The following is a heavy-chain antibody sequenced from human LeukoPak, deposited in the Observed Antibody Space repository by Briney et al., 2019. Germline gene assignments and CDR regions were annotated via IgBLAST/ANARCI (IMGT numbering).Heavy chain of an antibody. CDR2: ISGSGTTT. V-gene: IGHV3-23*01. D-gene: IGHD4-17*01. CDR1: GFTFSSYA. Sequence: GGSLRLSCAASGFTFSSYAMSWVRQAPGKGLEWVSAISGSGTTTYYADSVKGRFTISRHNSKNTLYLQMNSLRAEDTAVYYCARDYGEGGYYFDYWGQGTLVTVSS. J-gene: IGHJ4*02. CDR3: ARDYGEGGYYFDY.